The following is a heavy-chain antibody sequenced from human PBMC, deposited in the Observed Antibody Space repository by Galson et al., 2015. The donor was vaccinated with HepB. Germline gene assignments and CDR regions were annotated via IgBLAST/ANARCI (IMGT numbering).Heavy chain of an antibody. V-gene: IGHV3-11*06. CDR1: GFSFSDYY. D-gene: IGHD2-2*01. CDR2: ISSSSSYT. J-gene: IGHJ5*02. Sequence: SLRLSCAASGFSFSDYYMSWIRQAPGKGLEWVAYISSSSSYTNYADSVKGRFTISRDNAKNSLYLQMNSLRAEDTAVYYCAKDPEIIVVPDARREINWFDPWGQGTLVTVSS. CDR3: AKDPEIIVVPDARREINWFDP.